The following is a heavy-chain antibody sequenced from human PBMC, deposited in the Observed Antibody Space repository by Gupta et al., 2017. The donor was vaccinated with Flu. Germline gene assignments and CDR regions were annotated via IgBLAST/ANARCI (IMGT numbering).Heavy chain of an antibody. Sequence: QITLKESGPTLVKPTQTLTLTCSFSGFSLSTSGVAVGWIRQPPGRAPEWLATIYWDDDKRYSPSLRTRLTITKDTSKNQVVFSMTNVDPVDTATYFCAHRNTVVKYLSYYMDVWGKGTTVTVSS. CDR1: GFSLSTSGVA. V-gene: IGHV2-5*02. CDR2: IYWDDDK. D-gene: IGHD2-2*01. J-gene: IGHJ6*03. CDR3: AHRNTVVKYLSYYMDV.